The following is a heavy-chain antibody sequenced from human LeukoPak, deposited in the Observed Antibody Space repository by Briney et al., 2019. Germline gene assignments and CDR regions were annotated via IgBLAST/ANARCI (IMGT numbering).Heavy chain of an antibody. V-gene: IGHV3-21*01. D-gene: IGHD2-2*03. Sequence: GGSLRLSCAASGFTFSSYNMNWVRQAPGKGLEWVSSISSSSSYIYYADSVKGRFTISRDNAKNSLYLQMNGLRPEDTAVYYCARDPLDISRWANAFDIWGQGTMVTVSS. CDR3: ARDPLDISRWANAFDI. CDR2: ISSSSSYI. J-gene: IGHJ3*02. CDR1: GFTFSSYN.